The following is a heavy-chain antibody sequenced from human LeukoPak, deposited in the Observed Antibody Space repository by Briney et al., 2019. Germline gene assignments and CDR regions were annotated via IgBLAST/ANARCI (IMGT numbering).Heavy chain of an antibody. D-gene: IGHD3-16*01. CDR3: VKGGGITRPYFDY. CDR2: IRMTGGST. J-gene: IGHJ4*02. CDR1: GFTFSSYA. Sequence: GGSLRLSCAASGFTFSSYAMSWVRQAPGKGLEWVSTIRMTGGSTYYADSVKGRFTISKDNSKSTLHLQMNSLRAEDTAVYYCVKGGGITRPYFDYWGQGTLVTVSS. V-gene: IGHV3-23*01.